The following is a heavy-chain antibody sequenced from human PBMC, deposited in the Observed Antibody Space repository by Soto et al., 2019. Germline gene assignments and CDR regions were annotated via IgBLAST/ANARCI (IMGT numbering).Heavy chain of an antibody. J-gene: IGHJ3*02. D-gene: IGHD3-3*01. Sequence: GGSLRLSCAASGFTFSSYSMNWVRQAPGKGLEWVSYISSSSSTIYYADSVKGRFTISRDNAKNSLYLQMNSLRDEDTAVYYCARDLGGYDFYGAFDIWGQGTMVTVSS. CDR1: GFTFSSYS. V-gene: IGHV3-48*02. CDR2: ISSSSSTI. CDR3: ARDLGGYDFYGAFDI.